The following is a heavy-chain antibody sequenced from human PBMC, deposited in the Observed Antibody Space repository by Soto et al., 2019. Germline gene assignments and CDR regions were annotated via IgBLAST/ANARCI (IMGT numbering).Heavy chain of an antibody. J-gene: IGHJ4*02. CDR1: GYTFTGYY. V-gene: IGHV1-2*02. CDR3: ARVPGSYGYLDY. D-gene: IGHD5-18*01. Sequence: ASVKVSCKASGYTFTGYYMHWVRQAPGQGLEWMGWINPNSGGTNYAQKFQGRVTMTRDTSISTAYMELSRLGSDDTAVYYCARVPGSYGYLDYWGQGTLVTVSS. CDR2: INPNSGGT.